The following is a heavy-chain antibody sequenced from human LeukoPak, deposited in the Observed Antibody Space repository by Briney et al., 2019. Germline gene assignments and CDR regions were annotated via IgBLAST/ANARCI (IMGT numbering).Heavy chain of an antibody. CDR2: INPNSGGT. CDR3: ARDAVNIVVVPAATIVYYGMDV. CDR1: GYTFTGYY. V-gene: IGHV1-2*02. D-gene: IGHD2-2*01. Sequence: ASVKVSCKASGYTFTGYYMHWVRQAPGQGLEWMGWINPNSGGTNYAQKFQGRVTMTRDTSISTAYMELSRLRSDDTAVYYCARDAVNIVVVPAATIVYYGMDVWGQGNTVTVSS. J-gene: IGHJ6*02.